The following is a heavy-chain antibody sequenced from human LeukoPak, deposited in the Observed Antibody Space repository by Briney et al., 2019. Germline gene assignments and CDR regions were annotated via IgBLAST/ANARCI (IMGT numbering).Heavy chain of an antibody. D-gene: IGHD5-12*01. V-gene: IGHV1-69*01. Sequence: SVKVSCKASGGTFSRYAISWVRQAPGQGLEWMGGIIPIFGTANYAQKFQGRVTITADESTSTAYMEVRSLRSEDTAVYYCARAYSGYDFFDYWGQGILVTVSS. J-gene: IGHJ4*02. CDR3: ARAYSGYDFFDY. CDR2: IIPIFGTA. CDR1: GGTFSRYA.